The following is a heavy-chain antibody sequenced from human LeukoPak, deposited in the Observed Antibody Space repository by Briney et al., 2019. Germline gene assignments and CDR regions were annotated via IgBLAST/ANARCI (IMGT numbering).Heavy chain of an antibody. CDR1: GGTFSSYA. CDR2: IIPIFGTA. D-gene: IGHD3-9*01. Sequence: GASVTVSCKASGGTFSSYAISWVRQAPGQGLEWMGGIIPIFGTANYAQKFQGRVTITADESTSTAYMELSSLRSEDTAVYYCARDGDEYDILTGPYFDYWGQGTLVTVSS. J-gene: IGHJ4*02. V-gene: IGHV1-69*13. CDR3: ARDGDEYDILTGPYFDY.